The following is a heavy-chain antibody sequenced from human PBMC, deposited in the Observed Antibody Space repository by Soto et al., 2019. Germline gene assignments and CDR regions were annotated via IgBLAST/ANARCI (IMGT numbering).Heavy chain of an antibody. CDR1: GYTFTSYA. J-gene: IGHJ4*02. CDR2: INAGTGNT. V-gene: IGHV1-3*01. CDR3: ARELRSGWYDYFDY. D-gene: IGHD6-19*01. Sequence: ASVKVSCKASGYTFTSYAMHWVRQAPGQRLEWMGWINAGTGNTKYSQKFQGRVTITRDTSASTAYMELSSLRSEDTAVYYCARELRSGWYDYFDYWGQGTMVTVSS.